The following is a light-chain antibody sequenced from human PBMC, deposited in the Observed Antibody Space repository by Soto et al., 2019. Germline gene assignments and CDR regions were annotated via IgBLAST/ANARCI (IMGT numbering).Light chain of an antibody. J-gene: IGLJ1*01. Sequence: QSALTQPASVSGSPGQSITISCTGTSSDVGGYNYVSWYQQHPGKAPKLMIYDVSNRPSGVSNRFCGSKSGNTASLTISGLQAEDEADYYGSSYTSSSTLVFGTGTKLTVL. V-gene: IGLV2-14*01. CDR3: SSYTSSSTLV. CDR1: SSDVGGYNY. CDR2: DVS.